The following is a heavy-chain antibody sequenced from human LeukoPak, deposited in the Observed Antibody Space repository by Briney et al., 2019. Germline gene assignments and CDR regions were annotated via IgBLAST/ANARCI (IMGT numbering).Heavy chain of an antibody. Sequence: SETLSLTCTVSGGSISSYYWSWIRQPAGKGLEWIGRIYTSGSTNYNPSLKSRVTMSVDTSKNQFSLKLSSVTAADTAVYYCARDNWSGIAFYFDYWGQGTLVTVSS. CDR1: GGSISSYY. V-gene: IGHV4-4*07. CDR3: ARDNWSGIAFYFDY. J-gene: IGHJ4*02. D-gene: IGHD6-13*01. CDR2: IYTSGST.